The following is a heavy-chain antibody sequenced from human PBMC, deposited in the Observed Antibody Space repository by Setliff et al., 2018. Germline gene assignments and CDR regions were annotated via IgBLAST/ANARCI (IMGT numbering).Heavy chain of an antibody. V-gene: IGHV4-61*02. CDR3: AGTPARGTTWLSPFDY. CDR2: VYPTGST. J-gene: IGHJ4*02. Sequence: PSETLSLTCTVSGDSITSGSDSWNWIRQPAGKGLQWIGRVYPTGSTNYDPDLRSRVTMSVDTSKNQFSLMLTSVTAADTALYYCAGTPARGTTWLSPFDYWGQGTLVTVSS. CDR1: GDSITSGSDS. D-gene: IGHD5-12*01.